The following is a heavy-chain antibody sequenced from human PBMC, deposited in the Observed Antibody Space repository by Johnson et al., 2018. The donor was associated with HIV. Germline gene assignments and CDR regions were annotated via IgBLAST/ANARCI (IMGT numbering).Heavy chain of an antibody. CDR2: ISYDGSNK. D-gene: IGHD2-8*02. Sequence: VQLVESGGGLVQPGGSLRLSCAASGFTFSSYAMHWVRQAPGKGLEWVAVISYDGSNKYYADSVKGRFTISRDNSKNTLYLQMNSLRAEDTAVYYCARPRVVYASYAFDIWGQGTMVTVSS. V-gene: IGHV3-30-3*01. J-gene: IGHJ3*02. CDR1: GFTFSSYA. CDR3: ARPRVVYASYAFDI.